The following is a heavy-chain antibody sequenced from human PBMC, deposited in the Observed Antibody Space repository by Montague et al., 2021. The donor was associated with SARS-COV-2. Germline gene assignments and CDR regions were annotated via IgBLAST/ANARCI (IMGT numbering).Heavy chain of an antibody. CDR2: IYSSGST. D-gene: IGHD2-2*01. CDR3: ARAGVVVRTARNWFDP. V-gene: IGHV4-31*03. J-gene: IGHJ5*02. CDR1: GGSISSGGYY. Sequence: TLSLTCTVSGGSISSGGYYWSWIRQPPGKGLEWIGYIYSSGSTYYNPSLKSRLTISVDTSKNRFSLKLSSVTAADAAMYYCARAGVVVRTARNWFDPWGQGTLVTVSS.